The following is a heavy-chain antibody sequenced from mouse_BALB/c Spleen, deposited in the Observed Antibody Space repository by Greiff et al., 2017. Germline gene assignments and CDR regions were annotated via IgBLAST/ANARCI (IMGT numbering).Heavy chain of an antibody. J-gene: IGHJ2*01. CDR2: IYPGNSDT. D-gene: IGHD2-4*01. CDR1: GYTFTSYW. CDR3: TRRDYGGVGHY. Sequence: EVQLQQSGTVLARPGASVKMSCKASGYTFTSYWMHWVKQRPGQGLEWIGAIYPGNSDTSYNQKFKGKAKLTAVTSTSTAYMGLSSLTNEDSAVYYCTRRDYGGVGHYWGQGTTLTVSS. V-gene: IGHV1-5*01.